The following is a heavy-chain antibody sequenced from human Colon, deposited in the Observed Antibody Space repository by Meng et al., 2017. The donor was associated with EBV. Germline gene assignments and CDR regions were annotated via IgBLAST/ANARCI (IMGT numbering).Heavy chain of an antibody. CDR1: GGPISRTGTC. V-gene: IGHV4-39*01. D-gene: IGHD4-23*01. Sequence: LQLREPGLGLVKPSETLSLTCTVSGGPISRTGTCGGWIRQPPGKGLEWIGSQCHADDTYYNPSLMGRVTISVDTSKNQVSLKLTSVTAADTSIYYCARHTFSGNPGGIDSWGQGILVTVSS. CDR2: QCHADDT. J-gene: IGHJ4*02. CDR3: ARHTFSGNPGGIDS.